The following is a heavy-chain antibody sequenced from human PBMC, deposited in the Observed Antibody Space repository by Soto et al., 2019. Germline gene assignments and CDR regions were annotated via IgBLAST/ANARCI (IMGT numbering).Heavy chain of an antibody. Sequence: QVQLQQRGAGLLKPSETLSLTCAVYGGSFSGYYWSWIRQPPGKGLEWFGAINHSGSTNYDPSLKGRVTISVDTSKNQFSLELSSVTAADRAVYYCARTSGRETPTGGWFDLWGQGTLGTVSS. J-gene: IGHJ5*02. V-gene: IGHV4-34*01. CDR3: ARTSGRETPTGGWFDL. CDR1: GGSFSGYY. D-gene: IGHD3-10*01. CDR2: INHSGST.